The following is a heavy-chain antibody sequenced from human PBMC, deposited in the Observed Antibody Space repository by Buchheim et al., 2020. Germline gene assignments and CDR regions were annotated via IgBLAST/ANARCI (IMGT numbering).Heavy chain of an antibody. V-gene: IGHV3-43D*03. J-gene: IGHJ6*02. CDR2: ISWDGGST. Sequence: EVQLVESGGVVVQPGGSLRLSCAASGFTFDDYAMHWVRQAPGKGLEWVSLISWDGGSTYYADSVKGRFTISIDNSKNSLYLQMNSLRAEDTALYYCAKSLGGPGDCSSTSCYLYYYYGMDVWGQGTT. CDR1: GFTFDDYA. D-gene: IGHD2-2*03. CDR3: AKSLGGPGDCSSTSCYLYYYYGMDV.